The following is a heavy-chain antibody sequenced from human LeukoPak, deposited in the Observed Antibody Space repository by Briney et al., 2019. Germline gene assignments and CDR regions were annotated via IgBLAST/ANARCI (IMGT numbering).Heavy chain of an antibody. V-gene: IGHV6-1*01. CDR1: GDSVSSNTAT. D-gene: IGHD6-13*01. J-gene: IGHJ4*02. Sequence: SQTLSLTCAISGDSVSSNTATCNWIRQSPSRGLEWLGRTYYRSKWFYDYAVSVKSRITMNPDTSKNQFALQLSSVTPEDTAVYYCARVQAAASFDYWGQGTLVTVSS. CDR3: ARVQAAASFDY. CDR2: TYYRSKWFY.